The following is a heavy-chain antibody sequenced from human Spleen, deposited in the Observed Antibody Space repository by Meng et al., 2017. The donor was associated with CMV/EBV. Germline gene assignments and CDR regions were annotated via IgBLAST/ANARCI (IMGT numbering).Heavy chain of an antibody. J-gene: IGHJ4*02. CDR1: GGSIGSYY. D-gene: IGHD2-21*01. CDR2: LYYDGST. CDR3: ARERGGSYWGFDY. V-gene: IGHV4-59*01. Sequence: SETLSLTCTVSGGSIGSYYWSWVRQPPGKRLEWIGYLYYDGSTNYNPSLKSRVTISVDTSKNQFSLKLTSVTAADTAVYYCARERGGSYWGFDYWGQGTLVTVSS.